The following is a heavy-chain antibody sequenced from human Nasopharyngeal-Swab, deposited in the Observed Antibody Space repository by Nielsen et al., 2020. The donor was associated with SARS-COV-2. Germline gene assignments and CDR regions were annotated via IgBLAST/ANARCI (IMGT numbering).Heavy chain of an antibody. V-gene: IGHV5-51*01. Sequence: GESLKISCQVFGYTFTNYWIGWVRQLPGKGLEWMGIINPGDSETRYSPPFQGQVTISSDESISTAYLQWTSLKASDTAMYYCVRPSRTGYTYDDGWFDSWGQGTQVTVSS. CDR2: INPGDSET. CDR1: GYTFTNYW. J-gene: IGHJ5*01. D-gene: IGHD5-18*01. CDR3: VRPSRTGYTYDDGWFDS.